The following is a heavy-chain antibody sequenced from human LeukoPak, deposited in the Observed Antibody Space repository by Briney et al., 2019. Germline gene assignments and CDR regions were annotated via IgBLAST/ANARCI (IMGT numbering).Heavy chain of an antibody. CDR1: GFTVSSNY. CDR3: ARDPHGGNSLDY. CDR2: IYSGVST. V-gene: IGHV3-66*02. J-gene: IGHJ4*02. D-gene: IGHD4-23*01. Sequence: GGSLRLSCAASGFTVSSNYMSCVRQAPGEGLEWVSVIYSGVSTYYADSVKGRFTISRDNSKNTLYPQMNSLSAADTAVYYCARDPHGGNSLDYWGQGTLVTVSS.